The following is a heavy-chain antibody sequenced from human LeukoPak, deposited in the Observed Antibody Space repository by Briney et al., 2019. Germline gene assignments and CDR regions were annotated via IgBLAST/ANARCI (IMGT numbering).Heavy chain of an antibody. CDR3: ARDKGYSSIWPTTRMYYFEY. CDR1: GGSIFTSSYY. V-gene: IGHV4-39*07. CDR2: IYYNGST. J-gene: IGHJ4*02. D-gene: IGHD6-13*01. Sequence: SETLSLTCTVSGGSIFTSSYYWGWLRQPPGKGLVWLGTIYYNGSTDYNPSLKSRVTTSIDTSKNQFSLTLSSVTAADTAVYFCARDKGYSSIWPTTRMYYFEYWGAGTLVTVSS.